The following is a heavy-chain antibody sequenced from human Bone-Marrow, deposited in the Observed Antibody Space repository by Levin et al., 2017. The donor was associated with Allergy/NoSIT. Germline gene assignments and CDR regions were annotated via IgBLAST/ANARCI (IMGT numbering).Heavy chain of an antibody. CDR2: IKSKTDGEIT. CDR3: LVGAPG. D-gene: IGHD1-26*01. Sequence: GGSLRLSCAASGFNFVEAWMNWVRQAPGKGLEWVGRIKSKTDGEITDYAAPVKGRFSISRDDSKATVYLQMNSLKSEDTSVYYCLVGAPGWGQGTLVTVSS. V-gene: IGHV3-15*07. J-gene: IGHJ4*02. CDR1: GFNFVEAW.